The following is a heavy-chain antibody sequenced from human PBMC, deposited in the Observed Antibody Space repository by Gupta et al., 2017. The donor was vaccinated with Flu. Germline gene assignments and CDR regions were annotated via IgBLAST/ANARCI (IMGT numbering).Heavy chain of an antibody. J-gene: IGHJ6*02. CDR3: ARARAVAPEYYYYGMDV. D-gene: IGHD6-19*01. Sequence: EVQLLESGGGLVQPGGSRRLSCAASGFTFSSYAMIWVRQGPGKGLEWVSAISGSGGSTYYADSVKGRFTISRDNSKNTLYLQMNSLRAEDTAVYYCARARAVAPEYYYYGMDVWGQGTTVTVSS. CDR1: GFTFSSYA. CDR2: ISGSGGST. V-gene: IGHV3-23*01.